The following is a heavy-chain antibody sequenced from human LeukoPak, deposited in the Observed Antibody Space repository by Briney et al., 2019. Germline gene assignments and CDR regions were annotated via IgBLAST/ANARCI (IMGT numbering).Heavy chain of an antibody. CDR1: GFIFSSYS. Sequence: PGGSLRLSCAASGFIFSSYSMNWVRQAPGKGLEWVSYISSSSSTIYYADSVKGRFTISRDNAKNSLYLQMNSLRAEDTAVYYCAREGEYGGYDCDYWGQGTLVTVSS. CDR2: ISSSSSTI. V-gene: IGHV3-48*04. D-gene: IGHD5-12*01. J-gene: IGHJ4*02. CDR3: AREGEYGGYDCDY.